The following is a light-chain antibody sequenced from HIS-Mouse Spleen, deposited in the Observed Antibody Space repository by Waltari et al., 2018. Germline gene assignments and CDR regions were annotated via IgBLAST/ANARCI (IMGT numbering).Light chain of an antibody. V-gene: IGKV3-11*01. Sequence: EIVLTQSPATLSLSPGERATLSCRASQSVSSYLAWYQQKPGQAPRLLIYDASNRATGIPARFSGSGSGTDFTLTISSLEPEDFVVYYCQQRSNWFTFGPGTKVDIK. CDR3: QQRSNWFT. CDR2: DAS. CDR1: QSVSSY. J-gene: IGKJ3*01.